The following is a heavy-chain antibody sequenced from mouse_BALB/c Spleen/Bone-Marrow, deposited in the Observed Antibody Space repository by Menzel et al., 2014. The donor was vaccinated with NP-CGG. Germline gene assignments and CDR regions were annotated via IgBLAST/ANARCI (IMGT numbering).Heavy chain of an antibody. J-gene: IGHJ3*01. D-gene: IGHD1-1*02. CDR1: GFNIKDTH. CDR2: IDPANGIT. V-gene: IGHV14-3*02. CDR3: SRDYGGSAWFAC. Sequence: EVKLMESGAELVKPGASVKLSCTASGFNIKDTHMHWVKQGPEQGLEWIGRIDPANGITKYDPNFQGKATITADTSSNTAYLHLSSLTSEDTAVYYCSRDYGGSAWFACWGHGTLVTVSA.